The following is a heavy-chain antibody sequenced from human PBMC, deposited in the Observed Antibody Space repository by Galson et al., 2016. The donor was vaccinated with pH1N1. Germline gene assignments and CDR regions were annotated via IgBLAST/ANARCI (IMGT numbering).Heavy chain of an antibody. CDR2: ISSSSSTI. J-gene: IGHJ6*02. CDR3: ARVSYDSSGYYYHYYYGMDV. Sequence: SLRLSCAAPGFTFDDYAMHWVRQAPGKGLEWVSYISSSSSTIYYADSVKGRFTISRDNAKNSLYLQMNSLRAEDTAVYYCARVSYDSSGYYYHYYYGMDVWGQGTTVTVSS. D-gene: IGHD3-22*01. V-gene: IGHV3-48*01. CDR1: GFTFDDYA.